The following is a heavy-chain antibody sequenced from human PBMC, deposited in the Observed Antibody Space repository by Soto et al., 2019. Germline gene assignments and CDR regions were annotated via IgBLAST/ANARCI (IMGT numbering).Heavy chain of an antibody. D-gene: IGHD1-26*01. CDR3: ARGVTAGVDY. CDR2: MQPSSGRT. V-gene: IGHV1-8*01. CDR1: GYSFTGLN. Sequence: ASVKVSCKASGYSFTGLNINWVRQTTGQGLEWMGWMQPSSGRTGYAQKFQGRVTMTRDTSINTAYMELSSLTSDDTAFYYCARGVTAGVDYWGQGTLVTVSS. J-gene: IGHJ4*02.